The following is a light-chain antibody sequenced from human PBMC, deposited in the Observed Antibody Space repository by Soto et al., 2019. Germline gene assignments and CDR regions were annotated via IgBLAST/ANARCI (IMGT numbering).Light chain of an antibody. CDR3: QQSYSTPRT. CDR1: QSISNY. V-gene: IGKV1-39*01. J-gene: IGKJ1*01. Sequence: DIQMTQSPSSLSASVGDRVTITCRASQSISNYLNWYQQKPGKAPKLLMFAASSLQSGVPSRFSGGGSGTDFTLTISSMKPEDFATYYCQQSYSTPRTCGQGTKVEIK. CDR2: AAS.